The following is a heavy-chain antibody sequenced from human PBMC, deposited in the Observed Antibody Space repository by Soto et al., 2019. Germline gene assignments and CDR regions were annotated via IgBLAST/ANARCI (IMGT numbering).Heavy chain of an antibody. CDR1: GFTFSSYI. Sequence: PGGSLRLSCAASGFTFSSYIMNWVRQAPGKGLEWVSYISSSSSTIYYADSVKGRFTISRDNAKNSLYLQMNSLRDEDTAVYYCARGMYYYDSSGWAYWGQGTLVTVSS. D-gene: IGHD3-22*01. CDR2: ISSSSSTI. V-gene: IGHV3-48*02. J-gene: IGHJ4*02. CDR3: ARGMYYYDSSGWAY.